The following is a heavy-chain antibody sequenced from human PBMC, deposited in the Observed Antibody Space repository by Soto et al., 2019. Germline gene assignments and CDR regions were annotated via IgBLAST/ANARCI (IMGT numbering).Heavy chain of an antibody. CDR2: IWYDGSNK. CDR3: ASGWGGYSGYEPGYYYGMDV. D-gene: IGHD5-12*01. J-gene: IGHJ6*02. V-gene: IGHV3-33*01. CDR1: GFTFSSYG. Sequence: GGSLRLSCAASGFTFSSYGMHWVRQAPGKGLEWVAVIWYDGSNKYYADSVKGRFTISRDNSKNTLYLQMNSLRAEDTAVYYCASGWGGYSGYEPGYYYGMDVWGQGTTVTVS.